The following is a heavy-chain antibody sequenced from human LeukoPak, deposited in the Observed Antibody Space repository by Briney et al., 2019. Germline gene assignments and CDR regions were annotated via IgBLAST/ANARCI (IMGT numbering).Heavy chain of an antibody. CDR2: IYSGNTI. J-gene: IGHJ5*01. CDR1: GFSVSNNY. CDR3: ATIGTGDYRDDS. D-gene: IGHD3/OR15-3a*01. V-gene: IGHV3-66*01. Sequence: GGSLRLSCVVSGFSVSNNYVSWVRQAPGKGLEWVSVIYSGNTIKYADSVKGRFTISRDNSKNTVYLQMSSLRAEDTALYYCATIGTGDYRDDSWGQGTLVTVSS.